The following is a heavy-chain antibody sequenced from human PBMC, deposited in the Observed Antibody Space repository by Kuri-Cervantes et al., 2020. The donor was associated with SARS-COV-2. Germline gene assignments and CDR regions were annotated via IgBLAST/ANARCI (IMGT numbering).Heavy chain of an antibody. Sequence: PGKGLEWVSGISWNSGSIGYADSVKGRFTISRDNAKNSLYLQMNSLRAEDTALYYCAKDSGELYSGYDSYYGMDVWGHETAVTVSS. D-gene: IGHD5-12*01. CDR3: AKDSGELYSGYDSYYGMDV. V-gene: IGHV3-9*01. CDR2: ISWNSGSI. J-gene: IGHJ6*02.